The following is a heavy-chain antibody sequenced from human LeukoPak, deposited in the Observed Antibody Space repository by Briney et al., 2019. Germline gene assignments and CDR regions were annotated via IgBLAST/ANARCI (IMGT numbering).Heavy chain of an antibody. J-gene: IGHJ4*02. V-gene: IGHV4-34*01. D-gene: IGHD2-21*02. CDR3: ARVGYCGGDCYPFDY. CDR2: INHSGST. CDR1: GGPFSGYY. Sequence: PSETLSLTCAVYGGPFSGYYWSWIRQPPGKGLEWIGEINHSGSTNYNPSLKSRVTISVDTSKNQFSLKLSSVTAADTAVYYCARVGYCGGDCYPFDYWGQGSLITISS.